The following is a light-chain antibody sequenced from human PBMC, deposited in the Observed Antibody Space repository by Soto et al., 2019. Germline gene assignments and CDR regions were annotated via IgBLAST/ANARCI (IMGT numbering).Light chain of an antibody. Sequence: EIVMTQSPATLSVSPGERATLSCRASRNINRKLAWYQQKPGQAPRLLISGASTRATGIPARFSGSGSGTEFTLTISSLQSEDFAVYSCQQYDDYPPLIFGGGTKVEIK. CDR3: QQYDDYPPLI. J-gene: IGKJ4*01. CDR2: GAS. V-gene: IGKV3-15*01. CDR1: RNINRK.